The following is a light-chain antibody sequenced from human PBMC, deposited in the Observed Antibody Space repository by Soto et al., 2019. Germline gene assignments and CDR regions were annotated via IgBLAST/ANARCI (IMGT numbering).Light chain of an antibody. Sequence: EIVLTQSPGTLSLSPGERATLSCRASQSVSSSYLACYQQNRGQAPRLLIYGASSRVPGIPDRFGGSGSGTDFTLTISRLEPEDFAVYYCQQYGSSRWTFGQGTKVEIK. J-gene: IGKJ1*01. CDR2: GAS. CDR1: QSVSSSY. CDR3: QQYGSSRWT. V-gene: IGKV3-20*01.